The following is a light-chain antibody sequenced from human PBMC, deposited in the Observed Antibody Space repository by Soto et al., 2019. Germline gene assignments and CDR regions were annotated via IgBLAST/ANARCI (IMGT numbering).Light chain of an antibody. J-gene: IGKJ2*01. CDR3: QKYGSSPYT. Sequence: EIVLTQSPGTLSLSPGERVTLSCRASQSVSSSYLAWYQQKPGQAPRLLIYGASKRATGVPGTFSGSGSGTDFTLTISRLEPEDFAVYFCQKYGSSPYTFGQGTKLET. CDR2: GAS. CDR1: QSVSSSY. V-gene: IGKV3-20*01.